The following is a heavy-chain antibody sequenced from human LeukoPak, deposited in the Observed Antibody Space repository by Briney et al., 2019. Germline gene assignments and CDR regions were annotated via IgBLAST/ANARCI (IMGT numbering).Heavy chain of an antibody. D-gene: IGHD5-12*01. CDR3: ARASWGYQFDS. V-gene: IGHV3-66*01. J-gene: IGHJ4*02. CDR2: IYSSGST. Sequence: GGSLRLSCAASGLTVSTNYVSWVRQAPGKGLEWVSVIYSSGSTYYADSVKDRFTISRDNSRNTVDLQMNSLRVEDTAVYYCARASWGYQFDSWGQGTLVTVSS. CDR1: GLTVSTNY.